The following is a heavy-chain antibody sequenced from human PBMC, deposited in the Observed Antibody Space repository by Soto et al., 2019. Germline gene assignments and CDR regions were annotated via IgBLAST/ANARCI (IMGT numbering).Heavy chain of an antibody. Sequence: GASVKVSCKASGYTFTGYYMHWVRQAPGQGLEWMGWINPNSGGTNYAQKFQGRVTMTRDTSISTAYMELSRLRSDDTAVYYCARVPRSYYYYYYGMDVWGQGTTVTVSS. CDR3: ARVPRSYYYYYYGMDV. CDR2: INPNSGGT. CDR1: GYTFTGYY. V-gene: IGHV1-2*02. J-gene: IGHJ6*02.